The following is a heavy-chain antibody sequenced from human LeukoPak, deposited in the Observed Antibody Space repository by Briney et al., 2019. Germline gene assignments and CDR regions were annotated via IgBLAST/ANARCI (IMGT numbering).Heavy chain of an antibody. V-gene: IGHV4-59*08. CDR2: IYYSGST. CDR1: GGSISSYY. Sequence: SETLSLTCTVSGGSISSYYWSWIRQPPGKGLEWIGYIYYSGSTNYNPSLKSRVTISVDTSKNQFSLKLSSVTAADTAVYYCARHFGTRRNYYYYGVDVWGQGTTVTVSS. CDR3: ARHFGTRRNYYYYGVDV. D-gene: IGHD3-3*01. J-gene: IGHJ6*02.